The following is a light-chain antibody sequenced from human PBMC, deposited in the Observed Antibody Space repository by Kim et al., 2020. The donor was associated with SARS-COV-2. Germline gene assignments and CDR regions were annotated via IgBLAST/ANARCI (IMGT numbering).Light chain of an antibody. V-gene: IGLV3-19*01. CDR1: SLRRYY. CDR3: NSRDSSGNHLV. J-gene: IGLJ1*01. Sequence: SSELTQDPAVSVALGQTVRITCQGHSLRRYYASWYQQKPGQAPVLVIYGKNNRPSGIPDRFSGSSSGNTASLTITGAQAEDEADYYCNSRDSSGNHLVFGTGTKVTVL. CDR2: GKN.